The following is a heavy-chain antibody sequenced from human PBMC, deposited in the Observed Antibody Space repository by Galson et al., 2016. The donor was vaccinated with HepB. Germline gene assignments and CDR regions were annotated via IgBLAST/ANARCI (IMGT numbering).Heavy chain of an antibody. CDR2: IRNKAYSYAT. J-gene: IGHJ6*03. D-gene: IGHD3-10*01. CDR1: GFTFSGST. CDR3: TRQVPITMVRGVLPKYDDYYYDMDV. V-gene: IGHV3-73*01. Sequence: SLRLSCAASGFTFSGSTMHWVRQASGKGLEWVGRIRNKAYSYATAYAASVKGRFTISRDDSKNTAYLQMNSLKTEDTAVYYCTRQVPITMVRGVLPKYDDYYYDMDVWGKGTTVTVSS.